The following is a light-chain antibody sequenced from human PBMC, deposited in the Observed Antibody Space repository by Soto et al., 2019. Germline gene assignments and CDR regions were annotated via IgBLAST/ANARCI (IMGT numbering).Light chain of an antibody. Sequence: EIALAQSPATPSLSPGGRAPLSCRASQSLSSYLAWYQQKPGQAPRLLIYDASNRATGIPARFSGSGSGTDFTLTISSLEPEDFAVYYCQQRSNWLTFGGGTKVDI. CDR1: QSLSSY. CDR2: DAS. J-gene: IGKJ4*01. V-gene: IGKV3-11*01. CDR3: QQRSNWLT.